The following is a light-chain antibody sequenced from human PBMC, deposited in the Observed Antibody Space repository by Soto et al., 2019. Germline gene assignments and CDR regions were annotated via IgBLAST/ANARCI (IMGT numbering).Light chain of an antibody. Sequence: DIQMTQSPSSLSASVGDRVTITCRARQTINTYLNWYQQTPGTAPKLLIYDASSLQSGVPSRFRGSGSGTDFTLTITRLQPEDFATYYCQQSYTTPLTFGGGTKVDIK. CDR1: QTINTY. J-gene: IGKJ4*01. CDR2: DAS. CDR3: QQSYTTPLT. V-gene: IGKV1-39*01.